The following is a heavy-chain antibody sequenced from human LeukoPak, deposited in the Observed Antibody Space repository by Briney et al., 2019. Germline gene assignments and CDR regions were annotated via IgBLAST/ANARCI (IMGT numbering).Heavy chain of an antibody. CDR1: GYTFTGYY. CDR3: AAYSSGWELNYFDY. CDR2: INPNSGGT. Sequence: ASVKVSCKASGYTFTGYYMHWVRQAPGQGLEWMGWINPNSGGTNYAQKFQGRVTTTRDTSISTAYMELSRLRSDDTAVYYCAAYSSGWELNYFDYWGQGTLVTVSS. D-gene: IGHD6-19*01. V-gene: IGHV1-2*02. J-gene: IGHJ4*02.